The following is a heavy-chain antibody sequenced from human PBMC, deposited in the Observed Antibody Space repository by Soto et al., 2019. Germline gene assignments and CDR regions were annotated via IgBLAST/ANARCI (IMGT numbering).Heavy chain of an antibody. D-gene: IGHD2-21*01. V-gene: IGHV3-23*01. CDR2: MNGGGGST. J-gene: IGHJ4*02. CDR3: AKGAQSSSYSSSDY. CDR1: GFTFGSYA. Sequence: GGSLRLSCAASGFTFGSYAMSWVRQAPGKGLEWVSSMNGGGGSTYYADSVKGRFTISRDNSKNTMYQQMNSLRPEDTAVYHCAKGAQSSSYSSSDYWGQGTLVTVSS.